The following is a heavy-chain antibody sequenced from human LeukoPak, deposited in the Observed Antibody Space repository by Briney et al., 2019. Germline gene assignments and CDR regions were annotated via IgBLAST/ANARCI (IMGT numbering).Heavy chain of an antibody. V-gene: IGHV3-21*01. Sequence: GGSLRLSCAVSGFTFSSYSMNWVRQAPGKGLEWVSSISSSSSHIYYADSVKGRFTISRDNAKNSLYLQMNSLRADDAAVYYCARPYSSESRDGFDIWGQGTMVTVSS. CDR2: ISSSSSHI. CDR3: ARPYSSESRDGFDI. CDR1: GFTFSSYS. J-gene: IGHJ3*02. D-gene: IGHD3-10*01.